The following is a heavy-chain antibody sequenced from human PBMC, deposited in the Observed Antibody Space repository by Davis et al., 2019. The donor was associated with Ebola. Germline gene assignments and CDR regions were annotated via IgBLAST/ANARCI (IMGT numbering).Heavy chain of an antibody. V-gene: IGHV3-23*01. CDR2: LGTSADT. CDR3: AKDTSNIWFDI. CDR1: KFTFSRYV. Sequence: PGGSLRLSCAASKFTFSRYVMSWVRQAPGKGLEWVSTLGTSADTYYADSVKGRFTISRDNSKKTLYLQMNGLRVEDTAIYYCAKDTSNIWFDIWGQGTMVTVSS. D-gene: IGHD1-26*01. J-gene: IGHJ3*02.